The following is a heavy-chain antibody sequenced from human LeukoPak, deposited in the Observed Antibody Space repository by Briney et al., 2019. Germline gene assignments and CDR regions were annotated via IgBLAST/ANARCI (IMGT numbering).Heavy chain of an antibody. CDR2: MNPNSGNT. J-gene: IGHJ4*02. CDR1: GYTFTSYD. CDR3: ARGLAYCTNGVCYTWYFDY. D-gene: IGHD2-8*01. V-gene: IGHV1-8*01. Sequence: ASVKVSCKASGYTFTSYDINWVRQATGQGLEWMGWMNPNSGNTGYAQKFQGRVTMTRNTSISTAYMELSSLRSEDTAVYYCARGLAYCTNGVCYTWYFDYWGQGTLVTVSS.